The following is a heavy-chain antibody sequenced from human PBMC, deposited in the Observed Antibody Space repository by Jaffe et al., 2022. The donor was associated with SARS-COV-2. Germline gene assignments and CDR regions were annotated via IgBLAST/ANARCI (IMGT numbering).Heavy chain of an antibody. Sequence: EVQLVESGGGLVQPGGSLRLSCSASGSTFSKLAMHWVRQAPVKGLEYVSSISSNGANTYYADSVKGRFTISRDNSKNTLYLQMSSLRAEDTAVYYCVNRGDSGTYDYWGQGTLVTVSS. CDR2: ISSNGANT. D-gene: IGHD1-26*01. CDR1: GSTFSKLA. J-gene: IGHJ4*02. CDR3: VNRGDSGTYDY. V-gene: IGHV3-64D*09.